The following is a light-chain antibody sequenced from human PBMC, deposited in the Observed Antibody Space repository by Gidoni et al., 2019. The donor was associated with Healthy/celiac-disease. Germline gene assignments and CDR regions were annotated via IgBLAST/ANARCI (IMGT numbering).Light chain of an antibody. CDR2: EVG. CDR1: SSDVGSYNR. V-gene: IGLV2-18*02. CDR3: SSYTSSSTLV. Sequence: QSALTHPPAVSWSPGQSVTISCTGTSSDVGSYNRVSWYQQPPGTAPKLMIYEVGNRPSGVPDRFSGSKSGNTASLTISGLQAEDEANYYCSSYTSSSTLVFGGGTKLTVL. J-gene: IGLJ2*01.